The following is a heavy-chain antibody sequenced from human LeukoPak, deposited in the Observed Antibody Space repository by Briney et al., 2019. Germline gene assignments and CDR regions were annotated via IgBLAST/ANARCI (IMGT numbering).Heavy chain of an antibody. D-gene: IGHD3-10*01. CDR3: ARAGVTAAYYFDY. CDR2: IFTTGST. J-gene: IGHJ4*02. V-gene: IGHV4-4*07. CDR1: GGSMRNSY. Sequence: SETLSLTCTVSGGSMRNSYWSWIRQPAGKGLEWVGRIFTTGSTNYNPSLKSRVTMSIDTSKNQFSLKMSSVTGADTGVYYCARAGVTAAYYFDYWGQGTLVTVSS.